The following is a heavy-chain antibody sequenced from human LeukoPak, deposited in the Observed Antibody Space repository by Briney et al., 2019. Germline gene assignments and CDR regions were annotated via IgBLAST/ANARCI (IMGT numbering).Heavy chain of an antibody. V-gene: IGHV1-8*02. Sequence: LRASVKVSCKASGGTFSSYAISWVRQAPGQGLEWMGWMTPNNGNTGYAQKFQGRVTMTRDTSISTAYMELSNLRSEDTAVYYCAKGDERGVWFGELQQNWGQGTLVTVSS. J-gene: IGHJ4*02. CDR2: MTPNNGNT. CDR3: AKGDERGVWFGELQQN. D-gene: IGHD3-10*01. CDR1: GGTFSSYA.